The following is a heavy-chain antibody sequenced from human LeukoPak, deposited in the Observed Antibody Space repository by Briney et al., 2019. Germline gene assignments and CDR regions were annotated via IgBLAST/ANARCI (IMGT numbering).Heavy chain of an antibody. CDR2: INHSGST. CDR1: GGSFSGYY. Sequence: PSETLSLTCAVYGGSFSGYYWSWIRQPPGKGLEWIGEINHSGSTNHNPSLKSRVTISVDTSKNQFSLKLSSVTAADTAVYYCARGIAFDPWGQGTLVTVSS. CDR3: ARGIAFDP. D-gene: IGHD2-21*01. J-gene: IGHJ5*02. V-gene: IGHV4-34*01.